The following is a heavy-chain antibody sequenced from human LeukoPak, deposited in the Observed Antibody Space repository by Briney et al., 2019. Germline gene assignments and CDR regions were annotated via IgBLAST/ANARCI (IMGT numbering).Heavy chain of an antibody. J-gene: IGHJ3*02. CDR2: IYYSGST. V-gene: IGHV4-39*07. CDR3: ARFYDSSGYRNAFDI. D-gene: IGHD3-22*01. CDR1: GGSTSSTTYY. Sequence: SETLSLTCTVSGGSTSSTTYYWGWIRQPPGKDLEWIGSIYYSGSTYYNPSLKSRVTISVDTSKNQFSLKLSSVTAADTAVYYCARFYDSSGYRNAFDIWGQGTMVTVSS.